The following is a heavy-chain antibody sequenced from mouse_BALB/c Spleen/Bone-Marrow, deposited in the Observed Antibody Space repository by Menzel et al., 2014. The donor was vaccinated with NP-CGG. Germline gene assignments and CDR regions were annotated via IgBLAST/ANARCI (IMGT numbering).Heavy chain of an antibody. CDR2: INPSNGRI. CDR1: GYTFTSYW. Sequence: QVQLQQPGAELVKPGASVKLSCKASGYTFTSYWTQWVKQRPGQGLEWIGEINPSNGRINYNEKFKSKATLTVDKSSSTAYMQLSSLTSEDSAVYYCARKYYGSSYVWYFDVWGAGTTVTVSS. CDR3: ARKYYGSSYVWYFDV. V-gene: IGHV1S81*02. J-gene: IGHJ1*01. D-gene: IGHD1-1*01.